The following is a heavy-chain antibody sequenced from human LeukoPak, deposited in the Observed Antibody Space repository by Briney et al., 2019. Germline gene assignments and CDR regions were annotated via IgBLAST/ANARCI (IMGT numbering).Heavy chain of an antibody. Sequence: SETLSLTCIVSGDSISTYYWSWIRQPPGKGLEWIGYIYYSGSTNYNPSLKSRVTMSVDTSKNQFSLKLSSVTAADTAVYYCARDYDSSGHYWSWGQGILVTVSS. CDR1: GDSISTYY. D-gene: IGHD3-22*01. V-gene: IGHV4-59*01. CDR2: IYYSGST. CDR3: ARDYDSSGHYWS. J-gene: IGHJ4*02.